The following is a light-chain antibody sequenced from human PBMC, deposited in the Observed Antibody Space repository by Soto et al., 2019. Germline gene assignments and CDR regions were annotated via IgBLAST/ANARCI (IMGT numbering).Light chain of an antibody. CDR1: SSDVGGYNY. CDR3: SSFTSASNTLEI. V-gene: IGLV2-14*01. J-gene: IGLJ1*01. Sequence: QSVLTQPASVSGSPGQSITLSCTGTSSDVGGYNYVSWYQQHPGKAPKLIIYEVSNRPSGVSNRFSGSKSGNTASLSISGLQAEDEADYYCSSFTSASNTLEIFGTGTKLTVL. CDR2: EVS.